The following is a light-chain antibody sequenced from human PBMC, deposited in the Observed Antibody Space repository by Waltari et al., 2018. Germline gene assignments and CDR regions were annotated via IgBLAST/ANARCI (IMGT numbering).Light chain of an antibody. CDR2: EEK. CDR3: QVWDRTGDHVI. J-gene: IGLJ2*01. CDR1: NIGRKT. Sequence: YVLTQPPSVSVTPGRTARIPCGGNNIGRKTGHWYQQKPGQAPVLVVYEEKERPSGIPERFSASNSGNTATLTISGVAAGDEADYYCQVWDRTGDHVIFGGGTKLTVL. V-gene: IGLV3-21*03.